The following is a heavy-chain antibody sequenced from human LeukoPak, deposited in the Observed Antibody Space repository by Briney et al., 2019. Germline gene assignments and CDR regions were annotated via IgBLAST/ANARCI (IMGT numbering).Heavy chain of an antibody. V-gene: IGHV1-8*01. J-gene: IGHJ4*02. Sequence: ASVKVSCKASGYTFTSYDINWVRQATGQGLEWMGWMNPNSGNTGYAQKFQGRVTMTRNTSISTAYMELNSLRAEDTAVYYCAKGATCARPSTSCYPLDYWGQGTLVTVSS. CDR3: AKGATCARPSTSCYPLDY. CDR1: GYTFTSYD. D-gene: IGHD2-2*01. CDR2: MNPNSGNT.